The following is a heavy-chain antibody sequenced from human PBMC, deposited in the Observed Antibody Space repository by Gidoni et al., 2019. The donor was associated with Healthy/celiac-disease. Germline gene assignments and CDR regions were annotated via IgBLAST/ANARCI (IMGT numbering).Heavy chain of an antibody. CDR3: ARDNDYDSSGYYYFDY. Sequence: EVQLVESGGGLVQLGWSLRLPCAASGFTFGRYRMTWVRHAPGSGMEWGPQAPGKGRGGGSTISSRSNYKYYAGSGKGRFTISRDNAKNSLYLQMNSLRAEDTAVYYCARDNDYDSSGYYYFDYWGQGTLVTVSS. D-gene: IGHD3-22*01. CDR1: GFTFGRYR. CDR2: ISSRSNYK. J-gene: IGHJ4*02. V-gene: IGHV3-21*01.